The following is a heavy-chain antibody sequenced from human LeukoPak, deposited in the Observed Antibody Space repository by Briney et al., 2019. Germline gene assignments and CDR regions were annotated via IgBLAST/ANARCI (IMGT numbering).Heavy chain of an antibody. J-gene: IGHJ6*03. D-gene: IGHD1-26*01. Sequence: SVKVSCKASGGTFSSYAISWVRQAPGQGLEWMGGIIPIFGTANYAQKFQGRVTITADKSTSTAYMELSSLRSEDTAVYYCASQGVEWELPYYYYYMDVWGKGTTVTVSS. V-gene: IGHV1-69*06. CDR2: IIPIFGTA. CDR3: ASQGVEWELPYYYYYMDV. CDR1: GGTFSSYA.